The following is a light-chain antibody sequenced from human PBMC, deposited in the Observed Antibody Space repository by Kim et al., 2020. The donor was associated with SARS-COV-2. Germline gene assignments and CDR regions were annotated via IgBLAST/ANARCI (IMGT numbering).Light chain of an antibody. J-gene: IGKJ2*01. CDR1: QSLPDNK. CDR2: ETS. Sequence: VLTQSPGTLSLAPGERATLSCRASQSLPDNKLAWYQQRPGQPPRLLIYETSTRATGVSDRFSGSGSETDFILTISSLEPEDFAVYYCQQYGTPIKYAFGQGTKLEIK. CDR3: QQYGTPIKYA. V-gene: IGKV3-20*01.